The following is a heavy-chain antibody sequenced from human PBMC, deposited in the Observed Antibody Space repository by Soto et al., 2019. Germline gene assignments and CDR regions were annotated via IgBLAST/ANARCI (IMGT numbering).Heavy chain of an antibody. V-gene: IGHV1-18*01. J-gene: IGHJ3*02. CDR1: GYTFTSYD. D-gene: IGHD3-16*02. Sequence: ASVKVSCKASGYTFTSYDINWVRQAPGQGLEWMGWISAYNGNTNYAQKLQGRVTMTTDTSTSTAYMELRSLRSDDTAVYYCARDLDDYVWGSYPSPDAFDIWGQGTMVTVSS. CDR2: ISAYNGNT. CDR3: ARDLDDYVWGSYPSPDAFDI.